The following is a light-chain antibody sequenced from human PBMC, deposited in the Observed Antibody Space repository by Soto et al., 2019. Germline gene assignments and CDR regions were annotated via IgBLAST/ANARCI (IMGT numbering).Light chain of an antibody. J-gene: IGKJ1*01. CDR1: QRVINCY. Sequence: VLTQSPGTLSLSSGERATLSCRASQRVINCYLAWSLQKPGQAPRLLLYGAYNRATGIPDRFSGSGSGTDFTLPISSLEPDDFAVYYCQQYGSSGTFGQGTKV. CDR3: QQYGSSGT. CDR2: GAY. V-gene: IGKV3-20*01.